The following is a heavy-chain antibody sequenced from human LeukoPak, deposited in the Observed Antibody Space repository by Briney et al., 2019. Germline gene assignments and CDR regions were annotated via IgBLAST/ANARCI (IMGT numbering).Heavy chain of an antibody. CDR1: GYTFSSYC. V-gene: IGHV3-74*01. CDR3: ARRIQGMAPYYFDY. D-gene: IGHD5-24*01. CDR2: IKSDGGRT. J-gene: IGHJ4*02. Sequence: GGPLRLPCTASGYTFSSYCMHWLPQAPGKGLVCVSRIKSDGGRTSYADSVKGRLTISRDNAKNTLYLQMRSLRAEDTAVYYCARRIQGMAPYYFDYWGQGTLVTVSS.